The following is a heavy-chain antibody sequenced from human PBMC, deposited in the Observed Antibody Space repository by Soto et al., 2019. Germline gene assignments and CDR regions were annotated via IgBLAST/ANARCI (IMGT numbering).Heavy chain of an antibody. CDR1: GYAFTTYG. V-gene: IGHV1-18*01. J-gene: IGHJ4*02. D-gene: IGHD1-1*01. CDR2: ISAHNGNT. Sequence: QVHLVQSGAEVKKPGASVKVSCKGSGYAFTTYGITWVRQAPGQGLEWMGWISAHNGNTTYAQTLQGRVTVTRDTPTSTAYMELRSLRSDDTAVYDCARGRYGDYWGQGALVTVSS. CDR3: ARGRYGDY.